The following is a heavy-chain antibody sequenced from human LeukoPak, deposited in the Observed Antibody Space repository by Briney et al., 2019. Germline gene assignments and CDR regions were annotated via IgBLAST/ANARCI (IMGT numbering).Heavy chain of an antibody. D-gene: IGHD5-18*01. J-gene: IGHJ4*02. CDR2: MYYSGST. CDR1: GGSISSSSYY. V-gene: IGHV4-39*01. Sequence: SETLSLTCTVSGGSISSSSYYWGWIRQPPGKGLEWIGSMYYSGSTYYNPSLKSRVTISGDTSKNQFSLKLSSVTAADTAVYYCASLRERSYYTRGFDYWGQGSLVTVSS. CDR3: ASLRERSYYTRGFDY.